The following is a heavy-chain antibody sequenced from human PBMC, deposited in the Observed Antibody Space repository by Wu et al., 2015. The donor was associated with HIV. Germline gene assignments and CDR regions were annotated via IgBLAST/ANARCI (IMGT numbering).Heavy chain of an antibody. CDR2: INPNSGGT. CDR3: ARELTPPGYDSSGYYYG. V-gene: IGHV1-2*02. J-gene: IGHJ4*02. CDR1: GYTFTGYY. D-gene: IGHD3-22*01. Sequence: QVQLVQSGAEVKKPGASVKVSCKASGYTFTGYYMHWVRQAPGQGLEWMGWINPNSGGTNYAQKFQGRVTMTRDTSISTAYMELSRLRSDDTAVYYCARELTPPGYDSSGYYYGWGQGTLVTVSS.